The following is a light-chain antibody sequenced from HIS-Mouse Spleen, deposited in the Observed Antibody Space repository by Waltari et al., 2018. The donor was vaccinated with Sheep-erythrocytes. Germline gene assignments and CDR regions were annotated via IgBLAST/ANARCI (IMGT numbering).Light chain of an antibody. CDR1: QGIRSR. J-gene: IGKJ5*01. CDR2: AAS. Sequence: DIEMTQSPSSVSAALGDRVTIICRASQGIRSRLAWYQQKPGKAPKILIYAASSLQSGVPSRFSGSGSGTDFTLTISSLQPEDFATYYCQQANSFPITFGQGTRLEIK. CDR3: QQANSFPIT. V-gene: IGKV1-12*01.